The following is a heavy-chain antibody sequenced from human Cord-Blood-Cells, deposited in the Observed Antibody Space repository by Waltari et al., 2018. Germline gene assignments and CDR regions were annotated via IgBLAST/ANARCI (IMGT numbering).Heavy chain of an antibody. CDR3: ARGYWGYYYYMDV. D-gene: IGHD7-27*01. CDR2: MNPNSGNT. J-gene: IGHJ6*03. V-gene: IGHV1-8*03. CDR1: GYTFTTYD. Sequence: QVQLVQSGAEVKKPGASVTVSCKASGYTFTTYDINWVRQITGQVLEWIGWMNPNSGNTGYAQKFQGRVTITRNTSISTAYMELSSRRSEDTAVYYCARGYWGYYYYMDVWGKGTTVTVAS.